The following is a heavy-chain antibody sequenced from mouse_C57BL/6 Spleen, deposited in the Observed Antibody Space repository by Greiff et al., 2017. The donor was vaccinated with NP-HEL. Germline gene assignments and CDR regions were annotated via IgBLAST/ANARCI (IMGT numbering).Heavy chain of an antibody. CDR1: GYTFTSYW. J-gene: IGHJ3*01. CDR2: IDPSDSET. Sequence: QVQLQRPGAELVRPGSSVKLSCKASGYTFTSYWMHWVKQRPIQGLEWIGNIDPSDSETHYNQKFKDKATLTVDKSSSTAYMQLSSLTSEDSAVYYCARGLYSNYVGVAYWGQGTLVTVSA. D-gene: IGHD2-5*01. V-gene: IGHV1-52*01. CDR3: ARGLYSNYVGVAY.